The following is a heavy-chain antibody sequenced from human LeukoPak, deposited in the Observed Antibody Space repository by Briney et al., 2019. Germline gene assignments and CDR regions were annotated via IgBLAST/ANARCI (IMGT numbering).Heavy chain of an antibody. CDR3: AKDTGRPTDAITMEDNAFDI. Sequence: PGGSLRLSCAASGFTFSSYAMSWVRQAPGKGLEWVSAISGSGGSTYYADSVKGRFTISRDNSKNTLYLQMDGLRAEDTALYYCAKDTGRPTDAITMEDNAFDIWGQGTMVTVSS. CDR1: GFTFSSYA. V-gene: IGHV3-23*01. CDR2: ISGSGGST. D-gene: IGHD3-3*01. J-gene: IGHJ3*02.